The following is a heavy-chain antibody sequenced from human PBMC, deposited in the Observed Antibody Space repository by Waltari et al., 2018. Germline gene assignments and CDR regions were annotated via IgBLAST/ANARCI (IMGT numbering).Heavy chain of an antibody. V-gene: IGHV4-38-2*01. CDR2: IYHSGST. CDR1: GYSISSGYY. J-gene: IGHJ4*02. Sequence: QVQLQESGPGLVKPSETLSLTCAVSGYSISSGYYWGWIRQPPGKGLEWIGSIYHSGSTYYNPSLKSRVTISVDTSKNQFSLKLSSVTATDTAVYYCARARTYYYGSGSYRLEVEYFDYWGQGTLVTVSS. CDR3: ARARTYYYGSGSYRLEVEYFDY. D-gene: IGHD3-10*01.